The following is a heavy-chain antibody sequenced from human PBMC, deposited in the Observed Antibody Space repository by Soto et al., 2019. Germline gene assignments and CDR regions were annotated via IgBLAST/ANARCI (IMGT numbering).Heavy chain of an antibody. J-gene: IGHJ4*02. CDR3: AKDVKIWFGELSNY. V-gene: IGHV3-23*01. D-gene: IGHD3-10*01. CDR2: ISGSGGST. Sequence: EVQLLESGGGLVQPGGSLRLSCAASGFTFSSYAMSWVRQAPGKGLEWVSAISGSGGSTYYADSVKGRFTISRDNSKNTLYLQMSSLRAEDTAVYYCAKDVKIWFGELSNYWGQGTLVTVSS. CDR1: GFTFSSYA.